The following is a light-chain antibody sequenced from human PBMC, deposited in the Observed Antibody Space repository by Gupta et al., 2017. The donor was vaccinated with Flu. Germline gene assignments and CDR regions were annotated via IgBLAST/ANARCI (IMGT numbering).Light chain of an antibody. Sequence: DVVMTQSALSLSVTLGQPASISCRSSETPVYIDGNIYLSWIQQRPGHSPRRLIHEVSKRDSGVPARFSGSGSGTDFTLEISRVEADDVGVYYCKQGSRWPWTFGQGTKVEIK. CDR2: EVS. V-gene: IGKV2-30*01. CDR1: ETPVYIDGNIY. J-gene: IGKJ1*01. CDR3: KQGSRWPWT.